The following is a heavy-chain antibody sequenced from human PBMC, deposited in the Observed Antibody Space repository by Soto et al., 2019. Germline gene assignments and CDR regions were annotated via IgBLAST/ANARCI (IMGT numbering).Heavy chain of an antibody. CDR2: IYHSGAA. CDR3: ARDSSGRHDY. CDR1: GGSIASGRYY. D-gene: IGHD6-25*01. Sequence: QVQLQESGPGLLKPSETLSLTCTVSGGSIASGRYYWAWIRQPPGKGLEWIGYIYHSGAATYNASLKSRVTISVDKSKNQFFLKVNSVTAADTAVYFCARDSSGRHDYWGQGTLVTVSS. V-gene: IGHV4-61*01. J-gene: IGHJ4*02.